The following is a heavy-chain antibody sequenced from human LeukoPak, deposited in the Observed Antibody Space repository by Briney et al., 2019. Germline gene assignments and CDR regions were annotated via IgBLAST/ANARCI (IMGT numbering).Heavy chain of an antibody. J-gene: IGHJ4*02. Sequence: SETLSLTCTVSDYSISNGYYWGWIRQPPGKGLDWIGSIYHSGNTYYNPSLKTRVAISLDTSKNQFSLKLSSVTAADTAVYYCARDAYDSSGYSFDYWGQGTLVTVSS. CDR3: ARDAYDSSGYSFDY. V-gene: IGHV4-38-2*02. CDR2: IYHSGNT. D-gene: IGHD3-22*01. CDR1: DYSISNGYY.